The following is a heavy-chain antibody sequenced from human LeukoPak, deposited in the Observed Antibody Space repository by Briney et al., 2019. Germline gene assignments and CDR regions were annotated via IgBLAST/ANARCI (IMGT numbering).Heavy chain of an antibody. D-gene: IGHD1-7*01. CDR3: AKVGHGTDYYGMDV. J-gene: IGHJ6*02. CDR1: GFTFSSYA. Sequence: GGSLRLSCAASGFTFSSYAMSGVRQAPGKGLEWVSAISGSGGSTYYADSVKGRFTISRDNSKNTLYLQMNSLRAEDTAVYYCAKVGHGTDYYGMDVWGQGTTVTVSS. V-gene: IGHV3-23*01. CDR2: ISGSGGST.